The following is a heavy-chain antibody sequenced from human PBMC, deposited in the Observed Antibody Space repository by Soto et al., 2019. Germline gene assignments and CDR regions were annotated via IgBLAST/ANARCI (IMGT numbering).Heavy chain of an antibody. CDR3: ARDQYDFWSGEPRHAFDI. D-gene: IGHD3-3*01. CDR1: GLTFSSYW. V-gene: IGHV3-74*01. Sequence: GGSLRLSCAASGLTFSSYWMHWVRQAPGKGLVWVSRINSDGSSTSYADSVKGRFTISRDNAKNTLYLQMNSLRAEDTAVYYCARDQYDFWSGEPRHAFDIWGQGTMVTVSS. J-gene: IGHJ3*02. CDR2: INSDGSST.